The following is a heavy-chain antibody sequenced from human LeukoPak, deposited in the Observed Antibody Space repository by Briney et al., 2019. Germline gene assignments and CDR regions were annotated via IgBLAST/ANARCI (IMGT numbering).Heavy chain of an antibody. D-gene: IGHD3/OR15-3a*01. Sequence: SVKVSCKASGGTFSSYAISWVRQAPGQGLEWMGGIIPIFGTANYAQKFQGRVTMTRDTSISTAYMELSRLRSDDTAVYYCARTGLSACLTQWGPGTLVTVSS. CDR1: GGTFSSYA. CDR2: IIPIFGTA. J-gene: IGHJ4*02. V-gene: IGHV1-69*05. CDR3: ARTGLSACLTQ.